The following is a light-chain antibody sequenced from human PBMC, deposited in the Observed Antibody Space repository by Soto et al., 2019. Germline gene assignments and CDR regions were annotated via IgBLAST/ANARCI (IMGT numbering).Light chain of an antibody. CDR3: AAWDDSLIGVV. J-gene: IGLJ2*01. CDR2: SNN. Sequence: QLVLTQPPSASGTPGQRVTISCSGSSSNIGSNTVNWYQHLPGAAPKLLIYSNNQWPSGVPDRFSGSKSGTSASLAISGLQSEDEADYYCAAWDDSLIGVVFGGGTKLTVL. CDR1: SSNIGSNT. V-gene: IGLV1-44*01.